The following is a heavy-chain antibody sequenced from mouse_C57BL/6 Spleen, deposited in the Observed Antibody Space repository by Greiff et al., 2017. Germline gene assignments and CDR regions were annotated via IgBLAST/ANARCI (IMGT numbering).Heavy chain of an antibody. J-gene: IGHJ3*01. CDR1: GFNIKDDY. CDR3: TTWGNYLFAY. Sequence: EVQLQQSGAELVRPGASVKLSCTASGFNIKDDYMHWVKQRPEQGLEWIGLIYPENGDTASASTFPGKATITADTSSTPAYLQLNSLTSEDPAVYYCTTWGNYLFAYWGQGTLVTVSA. V-gene: IGHV14-4*01. D-gene: IGHD2-1*01. CDR2: IYPENGDT.